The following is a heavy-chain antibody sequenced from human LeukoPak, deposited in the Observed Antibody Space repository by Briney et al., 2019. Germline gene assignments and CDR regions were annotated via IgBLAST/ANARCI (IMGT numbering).Heavy chain of an antibody. D-gene: IGHD3-16*01. J-gene: IGHJ4*02. CDR3: ARDWGKGSTETY. CDR2: IIPILGIA. Sequence: GASVKVSCKASGGTFSSYAISWVRQAPGQGLEWMGRIIPILGIANYEQKFQGRVTITADKSTSTAYMELSSLRSEDTAVYYCARDWGKGSTETYWGQGTLVTVSS. V-gene: IGHV1-69*04. CDR1: GGTFSSYA.